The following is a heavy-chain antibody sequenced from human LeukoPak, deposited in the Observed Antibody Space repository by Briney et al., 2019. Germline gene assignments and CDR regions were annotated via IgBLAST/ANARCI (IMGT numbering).Heavy chain of an antibody. CDR3: ATGGIWYLLKY. J-gene: IGHJ4*02. V-gene: IGHV1-24*01. D-gene: IGHD5/OR15-5a*01. CDR1: GYTLTELS. CDR2: FDHGHGET. Sequence: ASAKVSYKVSGYTLTELSMHWVPEAPGKGLERMGGFDHGHGETIYAQKFQGRVTMTEDPSTDSAYMELSRLRSEDTAVYFCATGGIWYLLKYWGQGTLVTVSA.